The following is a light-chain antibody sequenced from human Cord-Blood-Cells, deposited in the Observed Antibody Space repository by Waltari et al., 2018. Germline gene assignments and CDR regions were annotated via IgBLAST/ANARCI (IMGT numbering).Light chain of an antibody. Sequence: QSALTQPAPVSGSPGQSLTISCTGTSSDVGGYNYVSWYQQHPGKAPKRMIYDVSNRPSGVSNRFSGSKSGNTASLTISGLQAEDEADYYCSSYTSSSTYVFGTGTKVTVL. V-gene: IGLV2-14*01. CDR2: DVS. J-gene: IGLJ1*01. CDR1: SSDVGGYNY. CDR3: SSYTSSSTYV.